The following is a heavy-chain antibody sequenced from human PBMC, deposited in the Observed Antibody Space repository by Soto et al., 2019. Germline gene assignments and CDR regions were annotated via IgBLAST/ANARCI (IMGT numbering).Heavy chain of an antibody. V-gene: IGHV3-30-3*01. CDR2: ISYDGSNK. J-gene: IGHJ4*02. CDR1: GFTFSSYA. Sequence: QVQLVESGGGVVQPGRSLRLSCAASGFTFSSYAMHWVRQAPGKGLEWVAVISYDGSNKYYADSVKGRFTISRDNSKNTLYLQMNSLRAEDTAVYYYARASTNFDYWGQGTLVTVSP. CDR3: ARASTNFDY.